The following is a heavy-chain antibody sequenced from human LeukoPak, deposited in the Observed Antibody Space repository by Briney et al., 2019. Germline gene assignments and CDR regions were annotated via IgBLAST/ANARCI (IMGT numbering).Heavy chain of an antibody. CDR1: GYTFTSYA. CDR2: INPNSGGT. CDR3: AKDRYCSSPSCWNFDS. Sequence: ASVKVSCKASGYTFTSYAMHWVRQAPGQRLEWMGWINPNSGGTNYAQKLQGRVTMTRDTSISTAYMELSRLRSEDTAVYYCAKDRYCSSPSCWNFDSWGQGTLVTVSS. V-gene: IGHV1-2*02. J-gene: IGHJ4*02. D-gene: IGHD2-2*01.